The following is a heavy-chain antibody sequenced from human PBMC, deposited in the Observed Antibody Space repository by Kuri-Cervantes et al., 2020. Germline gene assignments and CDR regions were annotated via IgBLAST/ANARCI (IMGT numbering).Heavy chain of an antibody. D-gene: IGHD6-13*01. CDR2: ISSTSSYI. V-gene: IGHV3-21*01. CDR1: GFTFSTYS. CDR3: ARDGRGQQYYYGMDV. Sequence: GESLKISCAASGFTFSTYSMNWVRQAPGKGLEWVSSISSTSSYICYADSVKGRFTISRDNAKNSLYLQMNSLRAEDTAVYYCARDGRGQQYYYGMDVWGQGTTVTVSS. J-gene: IGHJ6*02.